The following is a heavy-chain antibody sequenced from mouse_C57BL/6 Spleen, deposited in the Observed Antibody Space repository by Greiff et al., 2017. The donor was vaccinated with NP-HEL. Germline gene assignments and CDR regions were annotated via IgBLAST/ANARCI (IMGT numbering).Heavy chain of an antibody. CDR1: GYTFTSYW. J-gene: IGHJ4*01. V-gene: IGHV1-64*01. Sequence: QVQLQQSGAELVKPGASVKLSCKASGYTFTSYWMHWVKQRPGQGLEWIGMIHPNSGSTNYNEKFKSKATLTVDKSSSTAYMQLSSLTSEDSAVYYCARRGSHYAMDYWGQGTSVTVSS. CDR3: ARRGSHYAMDY. CDR2: IHPNSGST.